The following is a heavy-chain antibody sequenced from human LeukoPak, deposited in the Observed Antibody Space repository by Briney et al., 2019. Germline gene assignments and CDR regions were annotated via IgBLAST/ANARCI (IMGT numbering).Heavy chain of an antibody. J-gene: IGHJ4*02. CDR2: IKQDGNDK. CDR3: AKAPHYSSGPSN. CDR1: GFSFSTYW. V-gene: IGHV3-7*01. Sequence: GGSLRLSCAASGFSFSTYWMSWVRQAPGKGLEWVANIKQDGNDKYYVDSVKGRFTISRDNSKNTLYLQMNSLRAEDTAVYYCAKAPHYSSGPSNWGQGTLVTVSS. D-gene: IGHD3-22*01.